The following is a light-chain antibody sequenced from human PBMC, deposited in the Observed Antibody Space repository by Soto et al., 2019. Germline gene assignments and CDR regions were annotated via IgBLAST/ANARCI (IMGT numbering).Light chain of an antibody. J-gene: IGLJ2*01. V-gene: IGLV3-21*04. CDR3: QVWDSGSAHVL. CDR1: NIGSKG. CDR2: SDT. Sequence: SYELTQPPSVSVAPGKTARISCGGNNIGSKGVHWYQQKPGQAPVLVIYSDTDLPPVIPERFSGSNSANMATLTISRVEDGDEADYYCQVWDSGSAHVLFGGGTQLTVL.